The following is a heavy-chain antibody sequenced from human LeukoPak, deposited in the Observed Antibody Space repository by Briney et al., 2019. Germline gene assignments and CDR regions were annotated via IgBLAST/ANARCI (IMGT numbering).Heavy chain of an antibody. CDR3: ARGRPEYSSSSRFDP. V-gene: IGHV3-7*01. Sequence: PGGSLRLSCAASGFTFSSYWMSWVRQAPGKGLEGVANIKQDGSEKYYVDSVKGRFTISRDNAKHSLYLQMNSLRAEDTAVYYCARGRPEYSSSSRFDPWGQGTLVTVSS. D-gene: IGHD6-6*01. CDR1: GFTFSSYW. J-gene: IGHJ5*02. CDR2: IKQDGSEK.